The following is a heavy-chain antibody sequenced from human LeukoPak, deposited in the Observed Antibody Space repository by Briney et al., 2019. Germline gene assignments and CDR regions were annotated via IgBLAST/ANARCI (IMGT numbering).Heavy chain of an antibody. CDR1: GYTFTSYF. J-gene: IGHJ4*02. CDR2: INPSGGST. V-gene: IGHV1-46*01. Sequence: ASVKVSCKASGYTFTSYFMHWVRQAPGQGLEWMGIINPSGGSTNYAQKFQGRVTMTRDTSTSIVYMELSSLGSEDTAVYYCARALNYFDYWGQGTLVTVPS. CDR3: ARALNYFDY.